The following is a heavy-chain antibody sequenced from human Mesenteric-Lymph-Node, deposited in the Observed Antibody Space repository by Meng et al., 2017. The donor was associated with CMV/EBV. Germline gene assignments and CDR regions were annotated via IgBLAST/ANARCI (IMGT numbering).Heavy chain of an antibody. Sequence: ASVKVSFKATGYDFTGYYVHWVRQAPGQGLQWMGWVNSGSGGTFYAEAFQGRITMSRDTSIGTAYMELGALTSDDTAMYYCVSLVTLRQGVVYWGQGTLVTVSS. CDR2: VNSGSGGT. V-gene: IGHV1-2*02. CDR1: GYDFTGYY. D-gene: IGHD2-21*02. CDR3: VSLVTLRQGVVY. J-gene: IGHJ4*02.